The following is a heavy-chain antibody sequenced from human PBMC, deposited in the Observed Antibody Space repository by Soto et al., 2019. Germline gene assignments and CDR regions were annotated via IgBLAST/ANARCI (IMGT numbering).Heavy chain of an antibody. CDR1: GFTFSTHA. Sequence: EVQLLESGGDLVQPGGSLRLSCTASGFTFSTHAMTWVRQAPGKGLEWVSAISGGGVTTYSADSVKGRFTISRDNFKNTLYLQMNSLRVEDTAVYYCAKGSGGDYGWRGFDPWGQGTLVSVSS. D-gene: IGHD4-17*01. J-gene: IGHJ5*02. CDR2: ISGGGVTT. CDR3: AKGSGGDYGWRGFDP. V-gene: IGHV3-23*01.